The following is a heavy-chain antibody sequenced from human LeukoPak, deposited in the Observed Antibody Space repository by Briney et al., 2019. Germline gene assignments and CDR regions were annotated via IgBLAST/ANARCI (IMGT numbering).Heavy chain of an antibody. CDR1: GFAFSSYD. V-gene: IGHV3-13*01. CDR2: IGAFGDT. Sequence: PGGSLRLSCAASGFAFSSYDMPWVRQASGKGLEWVSGIGAFGDTYYGVAVRGRFTISRDKAKNSLYLQMNSLGAGDTAVYYCASGVVVVAAWADDYWGQGTLVTVSS. J-gene: IGHJ4*02. D-gene: IGHD2-15*01. CDR3: ASGVVVVAAWADDY.